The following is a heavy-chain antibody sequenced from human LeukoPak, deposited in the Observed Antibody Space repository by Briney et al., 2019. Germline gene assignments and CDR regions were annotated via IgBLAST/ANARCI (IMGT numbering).Heavy chain of an antibody. J-gene: IGHJ4*02. V-gene: IGHV3-74*01. CDR1: GFTFSSYW. Sequence: GGSLRLSCAASGFTFSSYWMSWVRQAPGKGLVWVSRINSDGSSTSYADSVKGRFTISRDNAKNTLYLQMNSLRAEDTAVYYCARNSYGRPEDYWGQGTLVTVSS. CDR3: ARNSYGRPEDY. CDR2: INSDGSST. D-gene: IGHD5-18*01.